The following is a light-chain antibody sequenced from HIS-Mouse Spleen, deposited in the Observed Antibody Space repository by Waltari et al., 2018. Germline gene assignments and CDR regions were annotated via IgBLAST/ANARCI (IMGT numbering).Light chain of an antibody. CDR3: QAWDSSTYVV. J-gene: IGLJ2*01. CDR1: KLGDKY. CDR2: QDS. Sequence: SYELTQPPSVSVSPGQTASITCSGDKLGDKYACWYQQKPGQSPLVVIFQDSKRPAGIPERFSGSNSGNTATLTISGTQAMDEADYYCQAWDSSTYVVFGGGTKLTVL. V-gene: IGLV3-1*01.